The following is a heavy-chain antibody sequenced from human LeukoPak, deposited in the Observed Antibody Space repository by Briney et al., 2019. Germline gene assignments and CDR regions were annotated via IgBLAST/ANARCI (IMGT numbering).Heavy chain of an antibody. CDR2: FDPEDGET. J-gene: IGHJ4*02. Sequence: SLKVSCKVSGYTLTELTMHWVRQAPANRLEWMGGFDPEDGETIYAQKFQGRVTMTEDTSTDTAYMELSSLRSEDTAVYYCATGIYGYSYGPFDYWGQGTLVTVSS. CDR3: ATGIYGYSYGPFDY. CDR1: GYTLTELT. D-gene: IGHD5-18*01. V-gene: IGHV1-24*01.